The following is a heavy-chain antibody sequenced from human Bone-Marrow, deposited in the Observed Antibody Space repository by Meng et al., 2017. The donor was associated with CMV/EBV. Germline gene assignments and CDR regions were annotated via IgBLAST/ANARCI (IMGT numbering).Heavy chain of an antibody. CDR1: GYSISSGYY. CDR2: IYHSGST. V-gene: IGHV4-38-2*02. CDR3: ARHSSGYSYGYPSRYNWFDP. Sequence: SETLSLTCTVSGYSISSGYYWGWIRQPPGKGLEWIAIIYHSGSTYYNPSLKSRVTISVDTSKNQFSLKLSSVTAADTAVYYCARHSSGYSYGYPSRYNWFDPWGQGTLVPVSS. J-gene: IGHJ5*02. D-gene: IGHD5-18*01.